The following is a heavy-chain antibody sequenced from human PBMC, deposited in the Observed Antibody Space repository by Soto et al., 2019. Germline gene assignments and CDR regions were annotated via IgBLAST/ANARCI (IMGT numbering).Heavy chain of an antibody. CDR3: ARCSGYDKIDY. V-gene: IGHV4-34*01. J-gene: IGHJ4*02. CDR1: GGSFSGYY. D-gene: IGHD5-12*01. Sequence: SETLSLTCAVYGGSFSGYYWSWIRQPPGTGLEWIGEINHSGSTNYNPSLKSRVTISVDTSKNQFSLKLSSVTAADTAVYYCARCSGYDKIDYWGQGTLVTVSS. CDR2: INHSGST.